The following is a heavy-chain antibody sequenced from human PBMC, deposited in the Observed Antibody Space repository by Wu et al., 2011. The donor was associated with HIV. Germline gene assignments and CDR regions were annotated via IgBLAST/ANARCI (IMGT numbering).Heavy chain of an antibody. J-gene: IGHJ4*02. Sequence: QSGAEVKKPGSSVKVSCKASGGTFSSYAINWVRQAPGQGLEWMGRIIPIFGTANYAQKFQGRVTITADKSTSTAYMDLSSLRFEDTAVYYCARTYGDYDKFDYWGQGTLVTVSS. CDR3: ARTYGDYDKFDY. V-gene: IGHV1-69*06. D-gene: IGHD4-17*01. CDR2: IIPIFGTA. CDR1: GGTFSSYA.